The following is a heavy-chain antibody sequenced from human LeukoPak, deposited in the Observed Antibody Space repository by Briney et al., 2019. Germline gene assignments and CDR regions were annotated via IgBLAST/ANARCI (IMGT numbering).Heavy chain of an antibody. J-gene: IGHJ5*02. CDR1: GYTFTSYG. Sequence: ASVKISCKASGYTFTSYGISWVRQAPGQGREWMGWISAYNGNTNYAQNLQGRVTMTTDTSTSTAYMELRSLRSDDTAVYYCARDLGRIAAAGNPDWFYPWGQGTLVTVSS. V-gene: IGHV1-18*01. CDR2: ISAYNGNT. D-gene: IGHD6-13*01. CDR3: ARDLGRIAAAGNPDWFYP.